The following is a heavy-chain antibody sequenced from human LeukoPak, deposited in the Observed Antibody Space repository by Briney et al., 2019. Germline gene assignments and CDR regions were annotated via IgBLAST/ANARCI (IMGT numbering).Heavy chain of an antibody. V-gene: IGHV3-7*05. CDR3: ATLGGDY. D-gene: IGHD7-27*01. Sequence: GGSLRLSCAASGFTFTIYWMTWVRQAPGKGLEWVANIKQDGSEKYYVDSVKGRFTISRDNAKNSLYLQMSSLRAEDTAVYYCATLGGDYWGQGTLVTVSS. J-gene: IGHJ4*02. CDR1: GFTFTIYW. CDR2: IKQDGSEK.